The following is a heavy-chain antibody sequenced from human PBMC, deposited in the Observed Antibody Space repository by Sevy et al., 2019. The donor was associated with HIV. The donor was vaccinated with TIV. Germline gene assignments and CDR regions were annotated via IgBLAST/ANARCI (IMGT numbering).Heavy chain of an antibody. CDR2: ISGDNGNT. J-gene: IGHJ6*02. V-gene: IGHV1-18*01. CDR1: GYTFISYG. D-gene: IGHD3-10*01. Sequence: ASVKVSCKASGYTFISYGIGWVRQAPGQGLEWMGWISGDNGNTISAQNLQGRVTMSTDTSTSTAYMELRSLRSDETAVYYCARDSMPTVQGIIITPYYYGMDLWGQGTTVTVSS. CDR3: ARDSMPTVQGIIITPYYYGMDL.